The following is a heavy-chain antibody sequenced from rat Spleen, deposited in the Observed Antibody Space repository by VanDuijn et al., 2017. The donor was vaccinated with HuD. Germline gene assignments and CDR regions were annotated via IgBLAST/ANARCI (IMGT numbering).Heavy chain of an antibody. J-gene: IGHJ3*01. CDR2: IWPSGST. CDR1: GFSLTTNG. Sequence: QVQLKESGPGLVQPSQSLSLTCTVSGFSLTTNGVGWLRQPLGRGLMWMGTIWPSGSTNYNLAVQSRLSISRDTSKSQVFLKMDSLQPEDTATYYCARHGLMYIPGWFAYWGQGTLVTVSS. CDR3: ARHGLMYIPGWFAY. V-gene: IGHV2-72*01. D-gene: IGHD1-6*01.